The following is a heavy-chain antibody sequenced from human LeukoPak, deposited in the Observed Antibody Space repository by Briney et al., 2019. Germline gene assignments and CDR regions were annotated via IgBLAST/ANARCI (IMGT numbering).Heavy chain of an antibody. Sequence: GGSLRLSCAASGFIFNDYAISWVRQAPGKGLEWVSGIYWSGTSRGYADSVKGRFTISRDNAKNSLYLDMNSLRAEDTALYHCARALYGDYYFYGLDVWGQGTTVTVSS. J-gene: IGHJ6*02. CDR2: IYWSGTSR. CDR3: ARALYGDYYFYGLDV. CDR1: GFIFNDYA. D-gene: IGHD4-17*01. V-gene: IGHV3-20*01.